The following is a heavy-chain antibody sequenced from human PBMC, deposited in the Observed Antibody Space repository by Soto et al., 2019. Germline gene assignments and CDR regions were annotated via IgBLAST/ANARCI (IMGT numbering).Heavy chain of an antibody. Sequence: QLQLQESGSGLVKPSQTLSLTCAVSGGSISSGYSWSWIRQPPGKGLEWIGYIYHSGITYYNPSLKSRVNIAVDRTKTKFHLKLSSVTAADTAVYYCASGYCSTTSCYTWLDPWSQGTLVTVSS. D-gene: IGHD2-2*02. CDR3: ASGYCSTTSCYTWLDP. J-gene: IGHJ5*02. V-gene: IGHV4-30-2*01. CDR1: GGSISSGYS. CDR2: IYHSGIT.